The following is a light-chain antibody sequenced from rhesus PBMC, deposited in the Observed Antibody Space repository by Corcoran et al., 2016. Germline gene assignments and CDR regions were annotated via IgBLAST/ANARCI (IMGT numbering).Light chain of an antibody. V-gene: IGKV1-74*01. CDR1: ENVNNY. J-gene: IGKJ2*01. CDR2: KAS. Sequence: DIQMTQSPSSLSASVGDRVTIPCRASENVNNYLNWYQQKPGKAPKLLIYKASTLQSGVPSRFSGSGSGTDYTFTISSLQPEDVATYDCQHGYGTPYSFGQGTKVEIK. CDR3: QHGYGTPYS.